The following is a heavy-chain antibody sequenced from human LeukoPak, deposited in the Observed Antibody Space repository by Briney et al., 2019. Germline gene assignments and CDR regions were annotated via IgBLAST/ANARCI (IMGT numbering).Heavy chain of an antibody. Sequence: GGTLRLSCAASGFTFSSYGMHWVRKAPGKGLERVAVIWYDGGNKYYADSVKGRFTISRDNSKNTLALQMNSLRAEDTAVYYCARDRGSYRNFDWFDPWGQGTLVTVSS. CDR1: GFTFSSYG. V-gene: IGHV3-33*01. D-gene: IGHD1-26*01. J-gene: IGHJ5*02. CDR3: ARDRGSYRNFDWFDP. CDR2: IWYDGGNK.